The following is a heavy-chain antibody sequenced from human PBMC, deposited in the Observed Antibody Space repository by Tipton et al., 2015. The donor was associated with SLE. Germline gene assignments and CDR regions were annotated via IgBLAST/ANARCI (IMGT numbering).Heavy chain of an antibody. D-gene: IGHD5-18*01. Sequence: TLSLTCTVSGGSISSSSYYWGWIRQPPGKGLEWIGYIYTSGSTNYNPSLKSRVTISVDTSKNQFSLKLSSVTAADTAVYYCARAGQLGSDYYYYYGMDVWGQGTTVTVSS. CDR1: GGSISSSSYY. V-gene: IGHV4-61*05. J-gene: IGHJ6*02. CDR2: IYTSGST. CDR3: ARAGQLGSDYYYYYGMDV.